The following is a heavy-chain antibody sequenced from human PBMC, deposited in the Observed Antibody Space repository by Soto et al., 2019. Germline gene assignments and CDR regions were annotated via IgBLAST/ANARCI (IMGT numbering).Heavy chain of an antibody. D-gene: IGHD6-13*01. Sequence: GGSLRLSCAASGFIFTGYNMNWVRQAPGKGLEWVSSISSGSSYIYYADSVKGRFTISRDNAKNSLYLQMNTLRAEDTALYYCARRRAAAGTLTFDHWGQGTRVTVSS. J-gene: IGHJ4*02. CDR1: GFIFTGYN. V-gene: IGHV3-21*01. CDR3: ARRRAAAGTLTFDH. CDR2: ISSGSSYI.